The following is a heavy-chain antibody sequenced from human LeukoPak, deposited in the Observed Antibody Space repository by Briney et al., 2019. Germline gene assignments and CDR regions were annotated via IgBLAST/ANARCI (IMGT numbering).Heavy chain of an antibody. J-gene: IGHJ4*02. CDR3: ARVVLLWFGELLLDY. V-gene: IGHV4-59*01. CDR2: IYYSGST. Sequence: SETLSLTCTVSGGSISSYYWSWIRQSPGKGLEWIRYIYYSGSTNYNPSLKSRVTISVDTSKNQFSLKLSSVTAADTAVYYCARVVLLWFGELLLDYWGQGTLVTVSS. D-gene: IGHD3-10*01. CDR1: GGSISSYY.